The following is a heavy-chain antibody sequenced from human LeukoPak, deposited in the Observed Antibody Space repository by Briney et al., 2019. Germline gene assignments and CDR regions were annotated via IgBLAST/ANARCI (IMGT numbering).Heavy chain of an antibody. D-gene: IGHD3-3*01. CDR3: ARGVTIFGVATKYNWFDP. V-gene: IGHV4-4*02. CDR1: GGSISSSNW. CDR2: IYHSGST. J-gene: IGHJ5*02. Sequence: SGTLSLTCAVSGGSISSSNWWSWVRQPPGKGLEWIGEIYHSGSTNYNPSLKSRVTISVDKSKNQFSLKLSSVTAADTAVYYCARGVTIFGVATKYNWFDPWGQGTLVTVSS.